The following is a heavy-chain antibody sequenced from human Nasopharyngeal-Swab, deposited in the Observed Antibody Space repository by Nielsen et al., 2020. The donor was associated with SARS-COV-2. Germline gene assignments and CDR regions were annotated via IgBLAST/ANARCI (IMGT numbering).Heavy chain of an antibody. CDR1: GYTFTSYY. CDR3: ARLAGTAFDY. J-gene: IGHJ4*02. V-gene: IGHV1-18*04. CDR2: ISAYNGNT. Sequence: ASVKVSCKASGYTFTSYYMHWVRQAPGQGLEWMGWISAYNGNTNYAQKLQGRVTMTTDTSTSTAYMELRSLRSDDTAVYYCARLAGTAFDYWGQGTLVTVSS. D-gene: IGHD1-14*01.